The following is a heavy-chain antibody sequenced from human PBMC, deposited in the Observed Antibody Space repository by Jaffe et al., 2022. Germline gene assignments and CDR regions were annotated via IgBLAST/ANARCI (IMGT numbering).Heavy chain of an antibody. Sequence: QVQLVQSGAEVKKPGASVKVSCRASDYTFADFGISWVRQAPGQGLEWMGWINPDNGNTQYAQNLQGRSTMTTDTSTSTAYMELRSLRSDDTAVYYCARDEGSTVQGVIGYWGQGTLVAVSS. J-gene: IGHJ4*02. V-gene: IGHV1-18*01. D-gene: IGHD3-10*01. CDR2: INPDNGNT. CDR1: DYTFADFG. CDR3: ARDEGSTVQGVIGY.